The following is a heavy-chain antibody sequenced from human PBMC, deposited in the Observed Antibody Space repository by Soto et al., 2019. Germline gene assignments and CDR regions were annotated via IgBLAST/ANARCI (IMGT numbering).Heavy chain of an antibody. Sequence: GGSLRLSCAASGFTFSSYAMIWVRQAPGKGLEWVSAISGSGGSTYYADSVKGRFTISRDNSKNSLYLQMNSLRAEDTAVYYCARDSTDSYYYYYYMDVWGKGTTVTVSS. CDR2: ISGSGGST. CDR1: GFTFSSYA. CDR3: ARDSTDSYYYYYYMDV. J-gene: IGHJ6*03. V-gene: IGHV3-23*01.